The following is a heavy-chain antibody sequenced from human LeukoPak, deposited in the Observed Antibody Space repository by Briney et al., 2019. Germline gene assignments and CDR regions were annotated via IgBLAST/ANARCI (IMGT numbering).Heavy chain of an antibody. V-gene: IGHV4-30-4*08. Sequence: SETLSLTCTVSGGSISSDDYYWSWIHQPPGKGLEWIGYIYYSGSTYYNPSLKSRVTISVDTSKNQFSLKLSSVTAADTAVYYCARVFSFGVVTKHYFDYWGQGTLVTVSS. CDR1: GGSISSDDYY. CDR2: IYYSGST. CDR3: ARVFSFGVVTKHYFDY. D-gene: IGHD3-3*01. J-gene: IGHJ4*02.